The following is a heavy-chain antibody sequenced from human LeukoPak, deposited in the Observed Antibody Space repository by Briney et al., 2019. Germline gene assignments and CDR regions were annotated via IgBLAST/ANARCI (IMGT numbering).Heavy chain of an antibody. CDR3: ARWALNWFDP. CDR2: IYYSGST. V-gene: IGHV4-59*01. CDR1: GGSFSGYY. J-gene: IGHJ5*02. Sequence: PSETLSLTCAVYGGSFSGYYWSWIRQPPGKGLEWIGYIYYSGSTNYNPSLKSRVTISVDTSKNQFSLKLSSVTAADTAVYYCARWALNWFDPWGQGTLVTVSS. D-gene: IGHD1-26*01.